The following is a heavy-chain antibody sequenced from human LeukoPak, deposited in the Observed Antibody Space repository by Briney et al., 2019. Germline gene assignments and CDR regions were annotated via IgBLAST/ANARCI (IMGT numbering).Heavy chain of an antibody. J-gene: IGHJ4*02. CDR3: AIDLEADGIFAY. V-gene: IGHV3-74*01. CDR2: INSDGSST. CDR1: GFTFSSYW. Sequence: GGSLRLSCAASGFTFSSYWIHWVRQAPGKGLVWVSRINSDGSSTSYADSVKGRFTLSRDNAKNTLYLQMNSLRAEDTAVYSYAIDLEADGIFAYWSQGTLVTVSS. D-gene: IGHD6-13*01.